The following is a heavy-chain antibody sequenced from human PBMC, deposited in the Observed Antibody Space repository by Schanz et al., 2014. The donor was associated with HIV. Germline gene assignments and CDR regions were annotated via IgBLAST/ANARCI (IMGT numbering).Heavy chain of an antibody. J-gene: IGHJ5*02. CDR3: ARARAKIEGRPVGNWFDP. D-gene: IGHD6-6*01. V-gene: IGHV1-8*01. CDR1: GYTFINYA. CDR2: MNPSTGNS. Sequence: QVQLVQSGAEVKKPGASVKVSCKASGYTFINYAIHWVRQASGLGLEWMGWMNPSTGNSGYAQMFQVRVTMTRDTSISTAYMELRGLTSEDTAVYFCARARAKIEGRPVGNWFDPWGQGTLVTVSS.